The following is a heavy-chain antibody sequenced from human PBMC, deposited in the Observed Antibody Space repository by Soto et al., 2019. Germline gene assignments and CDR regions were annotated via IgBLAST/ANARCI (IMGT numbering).Heavy chain of an antibody. Sequence: SQTLSLTCAFSGDSVSSNSATWNLVRQSPSRGLEWLGRTYYRSKWYYDYAVSVKSRITINPDTSKNQFSLQLNSVTPEDTAVYYCARDPVTAADYFDYWGPGTLVTVSS. CDR2: TYYRSKWYY. CDR3: ARDPVTAADYFDY. D-gene: IGHD6-13*01. J-gene: IGHJ4*02. CDR1: GDSVSSNSAT. V-gene: IGHV6-1*01.